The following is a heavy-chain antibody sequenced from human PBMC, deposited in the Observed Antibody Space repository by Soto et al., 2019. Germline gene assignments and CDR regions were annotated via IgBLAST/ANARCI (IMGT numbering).Heavy chain of an antibody. CDR1: GGSISSGGYY. CDR3: ARVSDSDYPHYSTLDY. Sequence: QVQLQESGPGLVKPSQTLSLTCTVSGGSISSGGYYWSWIRQHPGKGLEWIGYIYYSGSTYYNPSLKSRVTISVDTSKNQFSLKLSAVTAADTAVYYCARVSDSDYPHYSTLDYWGQGTLVTVSS. V-gene: IGHV4-31*03. D-gene: IGHD5-12*01. CDR2: IYYSGST. J-gene: IGHJ4*02.